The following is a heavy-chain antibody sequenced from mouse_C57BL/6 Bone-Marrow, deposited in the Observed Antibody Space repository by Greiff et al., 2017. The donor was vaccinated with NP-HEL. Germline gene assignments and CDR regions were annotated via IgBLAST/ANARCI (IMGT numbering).Heavy chain of an antibody. Sequence: QVQLQQPGTELVKPGASVKLSCKASGYTFTSHWMHWVKQRPGQGLEWIGNINPSNGGTNYNEKFKSKATLTVDKSSSTAYMQLSSLTSEDSAVYYCAREVLYDGYYSCAYWGQGTLVTVSA. D-gene: IGHD2-3*01. CDR2: INPSNGGT. CDR1: GYTFTSHW. V-gene: IGHV1-53*01. CDR3: AREVLYDGYYSCAY. J-gene: IGHJ3*01.